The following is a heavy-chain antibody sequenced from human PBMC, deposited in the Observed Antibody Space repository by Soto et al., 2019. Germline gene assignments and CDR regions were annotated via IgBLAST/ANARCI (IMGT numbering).Heavy chain of an antibody. Sequence: RFSCAASGFTFSSYAMSWVRQAPGKGLEWVSAISGSGGSTYYADSVKGRFTISRDNSKNTLYLQMNSLRAEDTAVYYCAKDSPSSSWPNYYYYGMDVWGQGTTVTVSS. D-gene: IGHD6-13*01. V-gene: IGHV3-23*01. CDR2: ISGSGGST. CDR1: GFTFSSYA. CDR3: AKDSPSSSWPNYYYYGMDV. J-gene: IGHJ6*02.